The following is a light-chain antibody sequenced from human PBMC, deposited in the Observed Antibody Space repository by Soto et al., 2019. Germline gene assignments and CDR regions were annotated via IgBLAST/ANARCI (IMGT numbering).Light chain of an antibody. V-gene: IGLV1-44*01. CDR1: SSNIGSNI. J-gene: IGLJ3*02. CDR2: SNY. CDR3: ATWDDSLNGWV. Sequence: QSALTQPPSASGTPGQRVTISCSGSSSNIGSNIVNWYQHLPGTAPKLLIYSNYQRPSGVPDRFSGSRSGTSASLAISGLQSEDEADYYCATWDDSLNGWVFGGGTKLTVL.